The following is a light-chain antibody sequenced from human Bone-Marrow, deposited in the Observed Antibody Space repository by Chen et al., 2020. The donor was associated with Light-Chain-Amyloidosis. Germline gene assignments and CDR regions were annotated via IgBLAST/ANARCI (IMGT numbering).Light chain of an antibody. J-gene: IGLJ3*02. V-gene: IGLV1-51*01. CDR1: SSNIGKNY. Sequence: QSALTQPPSLSAAPGQNVTISCSGSSSNIGKNYVSWYQQLPGTAPKLLIYDSNKRPAGIPDRFSGTQSRTSAALGIPGLQTGDEADDYCGAWDISRSGRVFGGGTRLTVL. CDR3: GAWDISRSGRV. CDR2: DSN.